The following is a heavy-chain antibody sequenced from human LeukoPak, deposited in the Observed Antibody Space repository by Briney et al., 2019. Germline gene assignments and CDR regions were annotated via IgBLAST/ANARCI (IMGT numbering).Heavy chain of an antibody. D-gene: IGHD3-10*02. CDR2: ISSSGSTI. V-gene: IGHV3-48*03. J-gene: IGHJ6*04. Sequence: GGSLRLSCAASEFTFDDYGMSWVCQAPGKGLEWVSYISSSGSTIYYADSVKGRFTISRDNAKNSLYLQMNSLRAEDTAVYYCAELGITMIGGVWGKGTTVTISS. CDR1: EFTFDDYG. CDR3: AELGITMIGGV.